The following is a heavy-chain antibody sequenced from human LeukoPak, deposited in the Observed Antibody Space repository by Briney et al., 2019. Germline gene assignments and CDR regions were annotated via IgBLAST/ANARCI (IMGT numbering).Heavy chain of an antibody. V-gene: IGHV3-21*01. Sequence: PGGPLRLSCAASGFTFSSYSMNWVRQAPGKGLEWVSSISSSSSYIYYADSVKGRFTISRDNAKNSLYLQVNSLRAEDTAVYYCARGTAHCSGGSCFHPFDDWGQGTLVTVSS. D-gene: IGHD2-15*01. J-gene: IGHJ4*02. CDR2: ISSSSSYI. CDR1: GFTFSSYS. CDR3: ARGTAHCSGGSCFHPFDD.